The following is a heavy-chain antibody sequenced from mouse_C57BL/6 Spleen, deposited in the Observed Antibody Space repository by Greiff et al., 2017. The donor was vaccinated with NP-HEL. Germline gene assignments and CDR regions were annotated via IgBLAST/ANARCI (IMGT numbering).Heavy chain of an antibody. D-gene: IGHD1-1*01. J-gene: IGHJ2*01. CDR3: ARRSTTVVVDY. V-gene: IGHV1-50*01. CDR1: GYTFTSYW. Sequence: QVQLQQPGAELVKPGASVKLSCKASGYTFTSYWMQWVKQRPGQGLEWIGEIDPSDSYTNYNQKFKGKATLTVDTSSSTAYMQLSSLTSEDSAAYYCARRSTTVVVDYWGQGTTLTVSS. CDR2: IDPSDSYT.